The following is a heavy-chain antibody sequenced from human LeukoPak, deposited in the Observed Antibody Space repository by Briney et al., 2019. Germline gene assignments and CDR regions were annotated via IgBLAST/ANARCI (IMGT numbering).Heavy chain of an antibody. CDR1: GGSISSGGYY. CDR3: ARVSNRYCRSTSCYDYYYYGMDV. Sequence: SETLSLTCTVSGGSISSGGYYWSWIRQHPGKGLEWIGYIYYSGSTYYNPSLKSRVTISVYTSKNQFSLKLSSVTAADTAVYYCARVSNRYCRSTSCYDYYYYGMDVWGQGTTVTVSS. V-gene: IGHV4-31*03. J-gene: IGHJ6*02. D-gene: IGHD2-2*01. CDR2: IYYSGST.